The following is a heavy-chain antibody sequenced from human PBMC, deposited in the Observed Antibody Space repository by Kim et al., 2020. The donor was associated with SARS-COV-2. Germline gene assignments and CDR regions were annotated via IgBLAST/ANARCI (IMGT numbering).Heavy chain of an antibody. J-gene: IGHJ4*02. V-gene: IGHV1-69*04. CDR2: IIPILGIA. CDR3: ARVRVHYDSSGYYYYYFDY. D-gene: IGHD3-22*01. Sequence: SVKVSCKASGGTFSSYAISWVRQAPGQGLEWMGRIIPILGIANYAQKFQGRVTITADKSTSTAYMELSSLRSEDTAVYYCARVRVHYDSSGYYYYYFDYWGQGTLVTVSS. CDR1: GGTFSSYA.